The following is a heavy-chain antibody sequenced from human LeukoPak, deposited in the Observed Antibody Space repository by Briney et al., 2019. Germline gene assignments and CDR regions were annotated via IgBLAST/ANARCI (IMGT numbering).Heavy chain of an antibody. CDR2: INYSGTT. CDR3: ARGLYDDYYYGMDV. CDR1: GGSISSGGHY. V-gene: IGHV4-39*07. D-gene: IGHD5/OR15-5a*01. J-gene: IGHJ6*02. Sequence: PSETLSLTYTVSGGSISSGGHYWAWIRQPPGKGLEWIGSINYSGTTYYNPSLKNRVTIFVDTSKNQFSLKLGFVTAADTAVYYCARGLYDDYYYGMDVWGQGTTVTVSS.